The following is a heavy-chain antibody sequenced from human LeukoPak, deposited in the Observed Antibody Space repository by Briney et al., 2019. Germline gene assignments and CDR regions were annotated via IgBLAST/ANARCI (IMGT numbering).Heavy chain of an antibody. D-gene: IGHD3-3*01. CDR1: GFTFSSYG. CDR2: ISYDGSNI. J-gene: IGHJ4*02. CDR3: AKGVRFLEWLEYYFDY. V-gene: IGHV3-30*18. Sequence: GGSLRLSCEASGFTFSSYGMHWVRQAPGKGLEWVAVISYDGSNIYYADSVKGRFTISRDNSKNTLYLQMNSLRAEDTAVYYCAKGVRFLEWLEYYFDYWGQGTLVTVSS.